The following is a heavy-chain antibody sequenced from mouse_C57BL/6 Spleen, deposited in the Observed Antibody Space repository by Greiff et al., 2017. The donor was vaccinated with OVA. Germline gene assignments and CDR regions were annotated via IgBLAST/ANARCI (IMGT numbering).Heavy chain of an antibody. CDR2: IYPGSGNT. Sequence: VQLVESGAELVRPGASVKLSCKASGYTFPDYYINWVKQRPGQGLEWIARIYPGSGNTYYNEKFKGKATLTAEKSSSTAYMQLSSLTSEDSAVYFCARGAGIYYDYAMDYWGQGTSVTVSS. CDR1: GYTFPDYY. J-gene: IGHJ4*01. D-gene: IGHD2-4*01. CDR3: ARGAGIYYDYAMDY. V-gene: IGHV1-76*01.